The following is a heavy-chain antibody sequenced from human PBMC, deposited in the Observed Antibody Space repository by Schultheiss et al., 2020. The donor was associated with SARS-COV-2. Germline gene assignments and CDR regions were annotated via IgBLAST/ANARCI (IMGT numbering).Heavy chain of an antibody. D-gene: IGHD3-10*01. CDR2: IGADSGGR. CDR1: GFMFRNYV. CDR3: ARDRVVRGVMGWFDS. Sequence: GGSLRLSCAASGFMFRNYVLSWVRQAPGKGLEWVSAIGADSGGRDYADSVRGRFTIYRDNSKNTLYLQMNSLRAEDTAVYYCARDRVVRGVMGWFDSWGQGTQVTVSS. V-gene: IGHV3-23*01. J-gene: IGHJ5*01.